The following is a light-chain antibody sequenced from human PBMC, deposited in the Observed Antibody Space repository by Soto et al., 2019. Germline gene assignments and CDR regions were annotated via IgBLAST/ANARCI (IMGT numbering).Light chain of an antibody. CDR3: QQYNSLWT. J-gene: IGKJ1*01. Sequence: DIQMTQSPSTLSASVGDRVTITCRASQSISNWLAWYQQKPGKAPKLLIYKAYSLESGVPSRFSGSRSGTEFTLTISSLQPDDFGIYYCQQYNSLWTFGQGTKVEVK. CDR1: QSISNW. CDR2: KAY. V-gene: IGKV1-5*03.